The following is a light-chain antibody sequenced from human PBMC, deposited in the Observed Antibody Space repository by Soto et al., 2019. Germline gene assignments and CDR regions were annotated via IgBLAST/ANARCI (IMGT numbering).Light chain of an antibody. CDR1: QSISTY. V-gene: IGKV3-11*01. Sequence: EIVVTQSPATLSLSPGERATLSCRASQSISTYLAWYQQKPGQAPRLLIYDASNRATGIPARFSGSGSGTDFTLTISSLEPEDFQVYYCQQRSTLPLTFGGGTKGEIK. CDR2: DAS. CDR3: QQRSTLPLT. J-gene: IGKJ4*01.